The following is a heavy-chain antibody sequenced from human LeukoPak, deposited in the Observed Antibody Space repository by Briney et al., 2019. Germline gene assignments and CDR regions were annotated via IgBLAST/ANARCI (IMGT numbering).Heavy chain of an antibody. V-gene: IGHV3-23*01. CDR3: AKDSGWILFDD. CDR2: IGGSGSRT. D-gene: IGHD2-2*03. J-gene: IGHJ4*02. Sequence: GGSLRLSCSASGFTFTTYGMNWVRQAPGKGLEWVSGIGGSGSRTYYADSVKGRFTISRDNSKNTLYLQMNSLRDEDTAVYYCAKDSGWILFDDWGQGTLVTVSS. CDR1: GFTFTTYG.